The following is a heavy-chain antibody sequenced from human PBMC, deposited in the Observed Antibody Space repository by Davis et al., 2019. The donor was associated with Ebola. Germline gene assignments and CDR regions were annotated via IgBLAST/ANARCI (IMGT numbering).Heavy chain of an antibody. Sequence: KVSCKGSGYSFTSYWIAWVRQMPGKGLECMGIIYPGDSDIRYSPSFQGQVTISVDRSISTAYLQWSSLKASDTAMYYCARLRSITRLTSFYYWGQGTLVTVST. V-gene: IGHV5-51*01. CDR3: ARLRSITRLTSFYY. D-gene: IGHD3-10*01. CDR2: IYPGDSDI. J-gene: IGHJ4*02. CDR1: GYSFTSYW.